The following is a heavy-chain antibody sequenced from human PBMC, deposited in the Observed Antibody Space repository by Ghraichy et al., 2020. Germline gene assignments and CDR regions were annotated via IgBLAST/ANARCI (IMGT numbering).Heavy chain of an antibody. J-gene: IGHJ4*02. D-gene: IGHD2-8*01. V-gene: IGHV3-23*01. CDR1: GFTFNSYA. CDR3: AKPVYTNTWYSFDY. CDR2: IGQNGAGT. Sequence: GGSLRLSCAASGFTFNSYAMSWVRQAPGKGLEWVSSIGQNGAGTYYADSVKGRFTISRDNSNNILYLQMNSLRADVTAVYYCAKPVYTNTWYSFDYWGQGTLVTVSS.